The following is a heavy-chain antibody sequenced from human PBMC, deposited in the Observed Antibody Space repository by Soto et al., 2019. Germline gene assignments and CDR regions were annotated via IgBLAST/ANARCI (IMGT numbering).Heavy chain of an antibody. J-gene: IGHJ4*02. CDR3: ARHPVVVPAAINYFDS. Sequence: SETLSLTCSVSGGPIRSYYWSWIRQPPGKGLEWIGYIYYSGSTNYNPSLKSRVSISVDTSKNQFSLKLSSVTAADTAVYYCARHPVVVPAAINYFDSWGQGTLVTVSS. D-gene: IGHD2-2*02. V-gene: IGHV4-59*01. CDR2: IYYSGST. CDR1: GGPIRSYY.